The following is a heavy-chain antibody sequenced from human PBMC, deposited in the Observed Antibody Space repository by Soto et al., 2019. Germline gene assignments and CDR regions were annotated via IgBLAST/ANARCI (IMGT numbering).Heavy chain of an antibody. CDR2: ISYDGSNK. V-gene: IGHV3-30-3*01. J-gene: IGHJ4*02. Sequence: QVQLVESGGGVVQPGRSLRLSCAASGFTFSSYAMHWVRQAPGKGLEWVAVISYDGSNKYYADSVKGRFTISRDNSKNTLYLQMNSLRAEDTAVYYCAREEGDSSSWYSDYWGQGTLVTVSS. CDR1: GFTFSSYA. CDR3: AREEGDSSSWYSDY. D-gene: IGHD6-13*01.